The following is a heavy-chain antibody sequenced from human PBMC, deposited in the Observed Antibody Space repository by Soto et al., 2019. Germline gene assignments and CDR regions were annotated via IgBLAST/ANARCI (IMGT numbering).Heavy chain of an antibody. D-gene: IGHD3-16*01. V-gene: IGHV3-30-3*01. CDR2: ISYDGSNK. CDR3: ARDGAVRYYYYYGMDV. CDR1: GFTFSSYA. J-gene: IGHJ6*02. Sequence: ESGGGVVQPGRSLRLSCAASGFTFSSYAMHWVRQAPGKGLEWVAVISYDGSNKYYADSVKGRFTISRDNSKNTLYLQMNSLRAEDTAVYYCARDGAVRYYYYYGMDVWGQGTTVTVSS.